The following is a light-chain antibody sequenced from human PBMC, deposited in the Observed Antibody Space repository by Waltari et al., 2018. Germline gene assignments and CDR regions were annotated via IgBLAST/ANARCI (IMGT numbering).Light chain of an antibody. V-gene: IGKV3-20*01. CDR3: QYYDSSPLWT. J-gene: IGKJ1*01. CDR2: GAS. Sequence: EIVLTQSPGTLSLSPGERATLSCRASQSIDRTYLAWYQQKPGQPPRLLIYGASNRATGISDRFSGSVSGTDFTLTISRLDPEDFAVYYCQYYDSSPLWTFGQGTKVEIK. CDR1: QSIDRTY.